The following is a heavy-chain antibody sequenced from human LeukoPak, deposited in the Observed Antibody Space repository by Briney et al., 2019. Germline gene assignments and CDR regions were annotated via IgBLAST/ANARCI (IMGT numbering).Heavy chain of an antibody. J-gene: IGHJ4*02. CDR1: GGSISSYY. CDR3: ARGADSSGYQLPYDY. V-gene: IGHV4-4*07. Sequence: SETLSLTCTVAGGSISSYYWSWIRQPAGKGLEWIGRIYTSGSTNYNPSLKSRVTMSVDTSKNQFSLKLSSVTAADTAVYYCARGADSSGYQLPYDYWGQGTLVTVSS. D-gene: IGHD3-22*01. CDR2: IYTSGST.